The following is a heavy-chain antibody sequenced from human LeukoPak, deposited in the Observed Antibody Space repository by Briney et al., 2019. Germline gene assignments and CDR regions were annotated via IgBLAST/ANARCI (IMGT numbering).Heavy chain of an antibody. V-gene: IGHV1-69*13. CDR2: IIPIFGTA. D-gene: IGHD7-27*01. CDR1: GGTFSSYA. Sequence: ASVTVSCTASGGTFSSYAISWVRQAPGQGLEWMGGIIPIFGTANYAQKFQGRVTITADESTSTAYMELSSLRSEDTAVYYCARDYHLTGDPQNWFDPWGQGTLVTVSS. CDR3: ARDYHLTGDPQNWFDP. J-gene: IGHJ5*02.